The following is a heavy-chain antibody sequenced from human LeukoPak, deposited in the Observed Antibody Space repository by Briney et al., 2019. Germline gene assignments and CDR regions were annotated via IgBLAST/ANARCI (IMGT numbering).Heavy chain of an antibody. J-gene: IGHJ6*03. CDR3: ARAYSSGWPYYYYYMDV. CDR2: IYYSGST. CDR1: GGSISRYY. V-gene: IGHV4-59*01. Sequence: SETLSLTCTVSGGSISRYYWSWIRQPPGKGLEWIGYIYYSGSTNYNPSLKSRVTISVDTSKNQFSLKLSSVTAADTAVYYCARAYSSGWPYYYYYMDVWGKGTTVTISS. D-gene: IGHD6-19*01.